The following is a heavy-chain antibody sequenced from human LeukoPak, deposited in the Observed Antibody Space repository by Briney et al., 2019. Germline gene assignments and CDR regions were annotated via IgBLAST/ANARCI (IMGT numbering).Heavy chain of an antibody. V-gene: IGHV3-23*01. CDR3: SKTYRRRWYCFDY. D-gene: IGHD6-13*01. Sequence: GGSLRLSCAASGFTFSSYAMSWVRQAPGKGLEWVSAISGSGGSTYYADSVKGRFTISRDNSKNTLYLQMNSLRAEDTAVYYLSKTYRRRWYCFDYWGQGTLVTVSS. CDR2: ISGSGGST. J-gene: IGHJ4*02. CDR1: GFTFSSYA.